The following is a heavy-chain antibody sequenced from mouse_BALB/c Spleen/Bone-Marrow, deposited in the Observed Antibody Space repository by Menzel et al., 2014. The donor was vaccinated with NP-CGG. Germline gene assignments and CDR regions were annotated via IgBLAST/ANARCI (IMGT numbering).Heavy chain of an antibody. D-gene: IGHD2-3*01. Sequence: VQLQQSGAELVRSGASVKLSCTASGFNIKDYYMHWVKQRPEQGLEWIGWIDPENGDTEYAPKFQGKATMTADTPSNTAYLQLSSLTSEDTAVYYCNGGYYEAWFAYWGQETLVTVSA. CDR3: NGGYYEAWFAY. CDR2: IDPENGDT. J-gene: IGHJ3*01. CDR1: GFNIKDYY. V-gene: IGHV14-4*02.